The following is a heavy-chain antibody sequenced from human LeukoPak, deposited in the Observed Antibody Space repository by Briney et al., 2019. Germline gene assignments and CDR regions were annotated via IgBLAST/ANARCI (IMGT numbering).Heavy chain of an antibody. CDR1: GFPFSSYW. CDR2: INGDGSST. Sequence: PGGSLRLSCAASGFPFSSYWMHWVRQVPGKGLVWVSRINGDGSSTSYADSVKGRFTISRDNAKNSLYLQMNSLRAEDTALYYCARVPTYYYGSGSYYADYWGQGTLVTVSS. V-gene: IGHV3-74*01. J-gene: IGHJ4*02. D-gene: IGHD3-10*01. CDR3: ARVPTYYYGSGSYYADY.